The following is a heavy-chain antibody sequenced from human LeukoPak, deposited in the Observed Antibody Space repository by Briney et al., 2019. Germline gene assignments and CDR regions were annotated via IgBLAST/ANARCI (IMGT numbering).Heavy chain of an antibody. CDR1: GVTLSSYA. Sequence: GGSLRLSCAASGVTLSSYAMSWARQAPGKGLEWVSGISSSGSGGSTYYADSVKGRFTISRDNSKNTLYLQMNSLRAEDTAVYYCAKEGDHMGFDYWGQGTLVTVSS. V-gene: IGHV3-23*01. CDR3: AKEGDHMGFDY. J-gene: IGHJ4*02. D-gene: IGHD2-21*01. CDR2: ISSSGSGGST.